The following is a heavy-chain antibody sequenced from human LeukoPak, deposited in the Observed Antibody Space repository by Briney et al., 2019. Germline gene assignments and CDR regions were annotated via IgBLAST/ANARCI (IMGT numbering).Heavy chain of an antibody. Sequence: PSETLSLTCAVYGGSFSGYYWSWIRQPPGKGLEWIGEINHSGSTNYNPSLKSRVTISVDTSKNQFSLKLSSVTAADTAVYYCARGPGRGYCSSTSCYAGRAYFDYWGQGTLVTVSS. CDR2: INHSGST. V-gene: IGHV4-34*01. CDR3: ARGPGRGYCSSTSCYAGRAYFDY. J-gene: IGHJ4*02. CDR1: GGSFSGYY. D-gene: IGHD2-2*01.